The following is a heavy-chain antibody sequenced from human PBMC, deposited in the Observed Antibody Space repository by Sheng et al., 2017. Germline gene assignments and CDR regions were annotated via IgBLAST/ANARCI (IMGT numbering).Heavy chain of an antibody. V-gene: IGHV3-30*04. CDR3: ARSPGDYEEKGGG. J-gene: IGHJ4*02. Sequence: QVQLVESGGGVVQPGRSLRLSCAASGFTFSSYAMHWVRQAPGKGLEWVAVISYDGSNKYYADSVKGRFTISRDNSKNTLYLQMNSLRAEDTAVYYCARSPGDYEEKGGGWGQGTLVTGLL. D-gene: IGHD3-16*01. CDR2: ISYDGSNK. CDR1: GFTFSSYA.